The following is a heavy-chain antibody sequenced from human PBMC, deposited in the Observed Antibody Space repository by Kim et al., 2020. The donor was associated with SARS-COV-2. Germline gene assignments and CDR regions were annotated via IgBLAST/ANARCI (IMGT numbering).Heavy chain of an antibody. Sequence: ASVKVSCKASGYTFTSYAMHWVRQAPGQRLEWMGWINAGNGNTKYSQKFQGRVTITRDTSASTAYMELSSLRSEDTAVYYCARASYDFWSGYPGGGDYWGQGTLVTVSS. CDR2: INAGNGNT. CDR3: ARASYDFWSGYPGGGDY. V-gene: IGHV1-3*01. D-gene: IGHD3-3*01. J-gene: IGHJ4*02. CDR1: GYTFTSYA.